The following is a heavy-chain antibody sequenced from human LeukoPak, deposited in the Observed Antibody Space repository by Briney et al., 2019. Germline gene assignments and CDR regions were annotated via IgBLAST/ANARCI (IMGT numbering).Heavy chain of an antibody. J-gene: IGHJ4*02. Sequence: GASVKVSCKASGYTFTGYYMHWVRQAPGQGLEWMGWINPNSGGTNYAQKFQGRVTMTRDTSISTAYMELSRLRSDDTAVYYCARKTYGSGSYYKYWGQGTLVTVSS. CDR3: ARKTYGSGSYYKY. CDR1: GYTFTGYY. V-gene: IGHV1-2*02. CDR2: INPNSGGT. D-gene: IGHD3-10*01.